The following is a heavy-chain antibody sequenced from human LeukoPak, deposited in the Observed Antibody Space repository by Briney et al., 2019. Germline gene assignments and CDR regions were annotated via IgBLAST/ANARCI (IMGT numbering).Heavy chain of an antibody. CDR2: IIPIFGTA. V-gene: IGHV1-69*13. CDR1: GGTFSSYA. D-gene: IGHD3-9*01. Sequence: SEKVSCKASGGTFSSYAISWVRQAPGQGLEWMGGIIPIFGTANYAQKFQGRVTITADESTSTAYMELSSLRSEDTAVYYCARVSHDILWFRGMDVWGQGTTVTVSS. CDR3: ARVSHDILWFRGMDV. J-gene: IGHJ6*02.